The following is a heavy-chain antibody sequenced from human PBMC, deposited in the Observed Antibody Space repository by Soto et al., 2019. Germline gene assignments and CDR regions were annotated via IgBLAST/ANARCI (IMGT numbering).Heavy chain of an antibody. J-gene: IGHJ4*02. D-gene: IGHD3-10*01. CDR3: ARVPRGTMVRGAPFDY. V-gene: IGHV1-69*12. CDR2: IIPIFGTA. Sequence: QVQLVQSGAEVKKPGSSVKVSCKASGGTFSSYAISWVRQAPGQGLEWMGGIIPIFGTANYAQKFQGRVTITADESTSTAYMGLRSLRSEDTAVYYCARVPRGTMVRGAPFDYWGQGTLVTVSS. CDR1: GGTFSSYA.